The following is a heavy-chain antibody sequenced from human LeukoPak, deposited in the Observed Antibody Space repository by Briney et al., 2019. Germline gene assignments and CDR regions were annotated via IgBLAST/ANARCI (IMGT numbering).Heavy chain of an antibody. CDR2: ISYDGSNK. CDR1: GFTFSSYA. D-gene: IGHD6-13*01. CDR3: ARDYSSSWYVSPGFDY. Sequence: PGGSLRLSCAASGFTFSSYAMHWVRQAPGKGLEWVAVISYDGSNKYYADSVKGRFTISRDNSKNTLYLQMNSLRAEDTAVYYCARDYSSSWYVSPGFDYWGQGTLVTVSS. V-gene: IGHV3-30-3*01. J-gene: IGHJ4*02.